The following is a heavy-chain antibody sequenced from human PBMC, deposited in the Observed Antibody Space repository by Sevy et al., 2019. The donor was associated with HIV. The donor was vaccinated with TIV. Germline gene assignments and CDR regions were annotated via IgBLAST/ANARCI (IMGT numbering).Heavy chain of an antibody. CDR3: ARDLKFYDYGDYGPAVMPDY. D-gene: IGHD4-17*01. CDR2: IWFDGSNT. Sequence: GGSLRLSCAASGFAFSSSWMTWVRQAPGKGLEWVAVIWFDGSNTYYADSVKGRFTISRDIAKNTLHLQMNSLRAEDTAVYYCARDLKFYDYGDYGPAVMPDYWGQGTLVTVSS. V-gene: IGHV3-33*08. CDR1: GFAFSSSW. J-gene: IGHJ4*02.